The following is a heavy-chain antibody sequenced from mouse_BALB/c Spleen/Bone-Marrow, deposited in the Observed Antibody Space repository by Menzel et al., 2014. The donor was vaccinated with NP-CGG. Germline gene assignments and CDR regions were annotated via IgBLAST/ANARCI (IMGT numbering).Heavy chain of an antibody. CDR2: INPSTGYT. Sequence: VKLVESGAELAKPGASVKMSCKASGYTFTSYWMHWVKQRPGQGLEWIGYINPSTGYTEYNQKSRDKATLTADKSSSTAYMQLSSLTSEDSAVYYCASPYGNYDAMDYWGQGTSVTVSS. V-gene: IGHV1-7*01. CDR3: ASPYGNYDAMDY. J-gene: IGHJ4*01. D-gene: IGHD2-1*01. CDR1: GYTFTSYW.